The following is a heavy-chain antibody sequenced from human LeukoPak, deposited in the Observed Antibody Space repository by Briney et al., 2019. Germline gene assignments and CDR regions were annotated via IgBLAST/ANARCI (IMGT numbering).Heavy chain of an antibody. D-gene: IGHD3-3*01. J-gene: IGHJ3*02. CDR1: GFTFDDYA. CDR3: AKDIGNGITIFGVVLHDAFDI. Sequence: GGSLRLSCAASGFTFDDYAMHWVRQAPGKGLEWVSGISWNSGSIGYADSVKGRFTISRDNAKNSLYLQMNSLRAEDTALYYCAKDIGNGITIFGVVLHDAFDIWGQGTMVTVSS. CDR2: ISWNSGSI. V-gene: IGHV3-9*01.